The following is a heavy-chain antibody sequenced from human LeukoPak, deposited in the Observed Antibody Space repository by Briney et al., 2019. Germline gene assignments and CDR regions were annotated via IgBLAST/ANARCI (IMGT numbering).Heavy chain of an antibody. CDR3: ATDGRSSGWYGFDY. Sequence: PGGSLRLSCAASEFTFTSYELNWVRQAPGKGLEWVSSITSPVGHIYYADSLKGRITISRDNARSSLYLQMNSLRAEDTAVYYCATDGRSSGWYGFDYWGQGTLVTVSS. V-gene: IGHV3-21*01. CDR1: EFTFTSYE. J-gene: IGHJ4*02. D-gene: IGHD6-19*01. CDR2: ITSPVGHI.